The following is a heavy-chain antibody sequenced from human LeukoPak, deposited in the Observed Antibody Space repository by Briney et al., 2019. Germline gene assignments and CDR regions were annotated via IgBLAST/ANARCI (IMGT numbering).Heavy chain of an antibody. D-gene: IGHD5-18*01. V-gene: IGHV3-30*01. CDR3: ARPRIQYGGDALDI. Sequence: GGSLRLSCAASGFPFTNFAMYWVRQAPGKGLEWVAFLSEDRYNTNYGNSVKGRFTVSRDNSINTLYLQMNNLRADDTAVYYCARPRIQYGGDALDIWGQGTVVTISS. J-gene: IGHJ3*02. CDR2: LSEDRYNT. CDR1: GFPFTNFA.